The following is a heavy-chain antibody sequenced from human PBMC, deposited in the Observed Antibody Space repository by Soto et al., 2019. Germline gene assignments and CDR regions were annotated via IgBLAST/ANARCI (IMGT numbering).Heavy chain of an antibody. Sequence: ASVQVSCKASGYTFTSYGISWVRQAPGQGLEWMGWISAYNGNTNYAQKLQGRVTMTTDTSTSTAYMELRSLRSDDTAVYYCARDLRPLRSIAAAGRTNRFDYWGQGTLVTVSS. J-gene: IGHJ4*02. CDR1: GYTFTSYG. V-gene: IGHV1-18*01. CDR2: ISAYNGNT. D-gene: IGHD6-13*01. CDR3: ARDLRPLRSIAAAGRTNRFDY.